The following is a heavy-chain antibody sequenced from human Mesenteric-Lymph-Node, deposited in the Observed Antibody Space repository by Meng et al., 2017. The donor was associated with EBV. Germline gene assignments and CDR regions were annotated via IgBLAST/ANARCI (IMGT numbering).Heavy chain of an antibody. J-gene: IGHJ4*02. Sequence: QVQLVQSGAEVKKPGASVKGSCKASGYTFTGYYMHWVRQAPGQGLEWMGWINPNSGGTNYAQKFQGWVTMTRDTSISTAYMELSRLRSDDTAVYYCARGELIFGVVIIEGFDYWGQGTLGTVSS. CDR3: ARGELIFGVVIIEGFDY. V-gene: IGHV1-2*04. CDR1: GYTFTGYY. D-gene: IGHD3-3*01. CDR2: INPNSGGT.